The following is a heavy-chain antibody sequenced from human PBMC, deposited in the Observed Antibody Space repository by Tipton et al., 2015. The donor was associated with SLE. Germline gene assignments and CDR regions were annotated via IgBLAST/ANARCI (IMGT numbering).Heavy chain of an antibody. CDR1: GVSISTCRYY. D-gene: IGHD5-12*01. CDR2: LYAGGST. J-gene: IGHJ1*01. Sequence: TLSLTCSVSGVSISTCRYYWGWIRQSPGQGLEWVGGLYAGGSTNFPPSLKSRGSISADATMNPFSLKLNAVTAADTAVYYCATNGHGETYEFFTEYLRHWGQGTLVTVSS. CDR3: ATNGHGETYEFFTEYLRH. V-gene: IGHV4-39*02.